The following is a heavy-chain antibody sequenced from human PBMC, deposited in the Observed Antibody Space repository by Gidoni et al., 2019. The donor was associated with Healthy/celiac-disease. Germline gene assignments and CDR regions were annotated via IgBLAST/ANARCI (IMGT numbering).Heavy chain of an antibody. CDR1: GFSLSTSGVG. CDR3: AHRPPWGAYGAN. V-gene: IGHV2-5*02. D-gene: IGHD3-16*01. J-gene: IGHJ4*02. CDR2: IYWDDDK. Sequence: QITLKESGPTLVKPTQTLPLTCTFSGFSLSTSGVGVGWIRQPPGKALEWLALIYWDDDKRYSPSLKSRLTITKDTSKNQVVLTMTNMDPVDTATYYCAHRPPWGAYGANWGQGTLVTVSS.